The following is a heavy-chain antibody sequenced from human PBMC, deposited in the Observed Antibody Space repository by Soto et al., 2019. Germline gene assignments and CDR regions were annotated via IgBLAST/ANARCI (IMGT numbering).Heavy chain of an antibody. D-gene: IGHD5-12*01. CDR1: GFTFSSYS. V-gene: IGHV3-21*01. Sequence: EVQLVESGGGLVKPGGSLRLSCAASGFTFSSYSMNWVRQAPGKGLEWVSSISSSSSYIYYADSVKGRFTISRDNAKNTLYLQVNSLRAEDPAVYYCARDRGGYDLDYGGQGTLVTVSS. J-gene: IGHJ4*02. CDR2: ISSSSSYI. CDR3: ARDRGGYDLDY.